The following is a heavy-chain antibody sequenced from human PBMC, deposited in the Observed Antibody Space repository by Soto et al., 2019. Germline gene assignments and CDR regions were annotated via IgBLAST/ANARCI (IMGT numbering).Heavy chain of an antibody. CDR3: ARKGYYGAGVYYFDH. J-gene: IGHJ4*02. CDR2: INAANGDT. V-gene: IGHV1-3*01. CDR1: GYTFTAYP. D-gene: IGHD3-10*01. Sequence: GASVKVSCKASGYTFTAYPMHWVRQAPGQRLEWMGWINAANGDTGYSQKFHDRVTFTRDTSATTVYMELSSLTSEDTAVYYCARKGYYGAGVYYFDHWGQGTLVTVSS.